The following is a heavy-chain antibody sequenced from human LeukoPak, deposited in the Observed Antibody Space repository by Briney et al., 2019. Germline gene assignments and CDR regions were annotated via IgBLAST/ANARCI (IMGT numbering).Heavy chain of an antibody. V-gene: IGHV1-8*02. J-gene: IGHJ4*02. D-gene: IGHD1-26*01. CDR2: MNPNSGNT. Sequence: GASVKVSCKASGYTFTSYAMHWVRQAPGQRLEWMGWMNPNSGNTGYAQKFQGRVTMTRNTSISTAYMELSSLRSEDTAVYYCARVSGMGATDYWGQGTLVTVSS. CDR1: GYTFTSYA. CDR3: ARVSGMGATDY.